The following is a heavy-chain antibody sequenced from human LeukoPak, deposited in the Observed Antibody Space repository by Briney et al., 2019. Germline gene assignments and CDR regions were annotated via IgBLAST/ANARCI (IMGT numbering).Heavy chain of an antibody. CDR1: GFPFSNSW. V-gene: IGHV3-53*01. CDR2: IYSGGST. J-gene: IGHJ3*02. CDR3: ATRRVVTQSAFDI. Sequence: PGGSLRLSCAVSGFPFSNSWMYWVRQAPGKGLEWVSVIYSGGSTYYADSVKGRFTISRDNSKNTLYLQMNSLRAEDTAVYYCATRRVVTQSAFDIWGQGTMVTVSS. D-gene: IGHD4-23*01.